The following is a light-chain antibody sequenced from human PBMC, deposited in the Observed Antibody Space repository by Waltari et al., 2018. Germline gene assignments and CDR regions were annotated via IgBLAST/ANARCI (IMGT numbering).Light chain of an antibody. J-gene: IGKJ4*01. CDR3: QQRSRWPLT. Sequence: EIVLTQSPVTLSVSQGDTVTLSCRASQSIDFQLACNQQRPGQAPRLVISDASYRATGIPARFSGSGSGTDFTLTTSSLEPEDIATYDWQQRSRWPLTFGGGTKVEF. CDR2: DAS. CDR1: QSIDFQ. V-gene: IGKV3-11*01.